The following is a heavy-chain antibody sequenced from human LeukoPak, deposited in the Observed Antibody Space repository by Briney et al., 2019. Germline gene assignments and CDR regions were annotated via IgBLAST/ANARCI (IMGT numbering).Heavy chain of an antibody. J-gene: IGHJ4*02. Sequence: GGPLRFSCAASGFTFSIYWMGWFPQAQGKGLEWVANIKQDGSEKNYVDSVKGRFTISRDNAKNSLYLQMNSLRAEDTAVYYCASGLELDYWGQGTLVTVSS. CDR1: GFTFSIYW. CDR3: ASGLELDY. V-gene: IGHV3-7*03. CDR2: IKQDGSEK.